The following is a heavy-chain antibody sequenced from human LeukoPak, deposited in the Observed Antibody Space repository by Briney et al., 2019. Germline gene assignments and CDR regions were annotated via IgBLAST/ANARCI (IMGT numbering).Heavy chain of an antibody. CDR1: GFTFSSYS. Sequence: GGYLRLSCAASGFTFSSYSMNWVRQAPGKGLEWVSYISSSSSYIYYADSVKGRFTISRDNAKNSLYLQMNSLRAEDTAVHYCASYRRFDVAAAPSPLYWGQGTLVTVSS. CDR2: ISSSSSYI. J-gene: IGHJ4*02. D-gene: IGHD6-13*01. CDR3: ASYRRFDVAAAPSPLY. V-gene: IGHV3-21*01.